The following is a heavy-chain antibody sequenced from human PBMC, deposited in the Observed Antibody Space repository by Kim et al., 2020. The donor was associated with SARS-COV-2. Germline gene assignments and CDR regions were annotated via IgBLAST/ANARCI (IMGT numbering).Heavy chain of an antibody. CDR1: GYSFPNYW. V-gene: IGHV5-51*01. D-gene: IGHD1-1*01. J-gene: IGHJ4*02. Sequence: GESLKISCEGSGYSFPNYWIGWVRQMPGKGLEWMWIIYPGDSDTKYSPSFKGQVTFSADTAISTAYLQWSGLKASDTAMYFCARQSGTTGSWKHFDNWGQGTLVTVSS. CDR3: ARQSGTTGSWKHFDN. CDR2: IYPGDSDT.